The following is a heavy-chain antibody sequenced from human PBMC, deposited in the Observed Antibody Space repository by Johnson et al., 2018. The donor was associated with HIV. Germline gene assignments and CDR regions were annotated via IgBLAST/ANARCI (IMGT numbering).Heavy chain of an antibody. D-gene: IGHD3-22*01. V-gene: IGHV3-30-3*01. J-gene: IGHJ3*02. Sequence: QVQLVESGGGVVQPGRSLRLSCAAFGFTFSSYAMNWVRQAPGKGLEWAAVISYDGSNKHYADSVKGRVTISRDNAKNTLYLQMNSLRAEDTAVYYCARGVSGSGYYFYLGDAFDIWGQGTMVIVSS. CDR1: GFTFSSYA. CDR3: ARGVSGSGYYFYLGDAFDI. CDR2: ISYDGSNK.